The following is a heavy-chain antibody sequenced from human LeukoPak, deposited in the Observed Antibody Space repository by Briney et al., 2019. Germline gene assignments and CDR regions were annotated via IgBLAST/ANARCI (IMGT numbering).Heavy chain of an antibody. CDR2: ISAYNGNT. CDR3: ARDVRPAARYYYYGMDV. V-gene: IGHV1-18*01. Sequence: GASVKVSCKASGYTFTSYGISWVRQAPGQGLEWMGWISAYNGNTNYAQKLQGRVTMTTDTSTSTVYMELRSLRSDDTAVYYCARDVRPAARYYYYGMDVWGQGTTVTVSS. CDR1: GYTFTSYG. J-gene: IGHJ6*02. D-gene: IGHD2-2*01.